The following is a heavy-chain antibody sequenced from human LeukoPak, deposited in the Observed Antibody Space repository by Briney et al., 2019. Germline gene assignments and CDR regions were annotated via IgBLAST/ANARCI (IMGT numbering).Heavy chain of an antibody. CDR2: ISSSGSTI. J-gene: IGHJ5*02. Sequence: GGSLRISCAASGFTFSDYYMSWIRQAPGKGLEWVSYISSSGSTIYYADSVKGRFTISRDNAKNSLYLQMNSLRAEDTAVYYCARLRRITGTTWFDLWGQGTLVTVSS. CDR1: GFTFSDYY. CDR3: ARLRRITGTTWFDL. D-gene: IGHD1-7*01. V-gene: IGHV3-11*01.